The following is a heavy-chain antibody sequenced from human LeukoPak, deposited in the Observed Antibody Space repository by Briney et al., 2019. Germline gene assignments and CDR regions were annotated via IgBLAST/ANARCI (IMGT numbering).Heavy chain of an antibody. CDR3: AKDPVVAATRINFDY. CDR2: ISYDGSTK. Sequence: GRSLRLSCAASGFTFSSYGMHWVRQAPGKGLEWVAVISYDGSTKYYADSVKGRFTISRDNSKNTLYLQMNSLRAEDTAVYYCAKDPVVAATRINFDYWGQGTLVTVSS. CDR1: GFTFSSYG. V-gene: IGHV3-30*18. D-gene: IGHD2-15*01. J-gene: IGHJ4*02.